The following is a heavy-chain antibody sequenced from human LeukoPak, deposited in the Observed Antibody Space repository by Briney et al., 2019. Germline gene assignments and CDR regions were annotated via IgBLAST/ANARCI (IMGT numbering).Heavy chain of an antibody. CDR3: ARDYYGSGSYTGFDY. CDR2: ISYDGSNK. V-gene: IGHV3-30*03. D-gene: IGHD3-10*01. J-gene: IGHJ4*02. CDR1: GFTFSSCG. Sequence: GGSLRLSCAASGFTFSSCGMHWVRQAPGKGLEWVAVISYDGSNKYYADSVKGRFTISRDNSKNTLYLQMNSLRAEDTAVYYCARDYYGSGSYTGFDYWGQGTLVTVSS.